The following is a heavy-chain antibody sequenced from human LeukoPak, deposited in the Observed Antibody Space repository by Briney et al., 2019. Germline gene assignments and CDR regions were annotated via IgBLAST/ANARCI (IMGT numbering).Heavy chain of an antibody. CDR3: ARALDYYYYGMDV. V-gene: IGHV1-2*06. J-gene: IGHJ6*02. CDR1: GYTFTSYY. CDR2: INPNSGGT. Sequence: ASVKVSCKASGYTFTSYYIHWVRQAPGQGLEWMGRINPNSGGTNYAQKFQGRVTMTRDTSISTAYMELSRLRSDDTAVYYCARALDYYYYGMDVWGQGTTVTVSS.